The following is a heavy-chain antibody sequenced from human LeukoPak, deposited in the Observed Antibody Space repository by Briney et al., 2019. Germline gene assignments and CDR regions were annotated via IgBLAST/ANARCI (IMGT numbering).Heavy chain of an antibody. CDR2: ISSSSSYI. D-gene: IGHD3-10*01. V-gene: IGHV3-21*01. J-gene: IGHJ5*02. CDR3: ARDEGYGSEPNWFDP. CDR1: GFTFITYS. Sequence: GGSLRLSCAASGFTFITYSMNWVRQAPGKGLERVSSISSSSSYIYYADSAKGGFTISRDHAKNSLYLQMNRLRAEDTAVYYCARDEGYGSEPNWFDPWGQGTLVTVSS.